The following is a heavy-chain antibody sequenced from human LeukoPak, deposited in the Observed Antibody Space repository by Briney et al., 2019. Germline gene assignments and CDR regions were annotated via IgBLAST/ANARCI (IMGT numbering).Heavy chain of an antibody. J-gene: IGHJ5*02. D-gene: IGHD5-12*01. Sequence: PGGSLRLSCAASGFTFSSYAMSWVRQAPGKGLEWVSAISGSGGRTYYADSVKGRFTIPRDNSKNTLYLQMNSLRAEDTAVYYCAKDRGYSGYDDTWGQGTLVTVSS. V-gene: IGHV3-23*01. CDR1: GFTFSSYA. CDR2: ISGSGGRT. CDR3: AKDRGYSGYDDT.